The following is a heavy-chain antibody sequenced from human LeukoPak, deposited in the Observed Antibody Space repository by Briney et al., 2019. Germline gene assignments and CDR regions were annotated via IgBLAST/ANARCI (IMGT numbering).Heavy chain of an antibody. J-gene: IGHJ5*02. D-gene: IGHD3-3*01. Sequence: PGGSLRLSCVVSGFTFSRYSMNWVRQAPGKGLEWVSSISSSGSYIYYADSVKGRFTISRDNAKNSLYLQMNSLRAEDTAVYYCARGSITIFGVAPSWGQGTLVTVSS. CDR1: GFTFSRYS. CDR2: ISSSGSYI. V-gene: IGHV3-21*01. CDR3: ARGSITIFGVAPS.